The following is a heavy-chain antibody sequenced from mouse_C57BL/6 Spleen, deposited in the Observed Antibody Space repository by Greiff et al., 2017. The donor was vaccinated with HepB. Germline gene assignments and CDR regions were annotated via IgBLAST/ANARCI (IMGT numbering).Heavy chain of an antibody. CDR1: GFNIKDDY. Sequence: EVKVVESGAELVRPGASVKLSCTASGFNIKDDYMHWVKQRPEQGLEWIGWIDPENGDTEYASKFQGKATITADTSSNTAYLQLSSLTSEDTAVYYCTTWLRGFDYWGQGTTLTVSS. V-gene: IGHV14-4*01. D-gene: IGHD2-2*01. CDR3: TTWLRGFDY. CDR2: IDPENGDT. J-gene: IGHJ2*01.